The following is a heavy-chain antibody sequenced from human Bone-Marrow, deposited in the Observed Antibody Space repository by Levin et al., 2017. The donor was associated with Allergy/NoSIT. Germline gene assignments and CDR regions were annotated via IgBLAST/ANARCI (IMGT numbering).Heavy chain of an antibody. J-gene: IGHJ6*02. CDR2: INNNGGRT. Sequence: GGSLRLSCAASGFTFTNYAVGWVRQAPGKGLEFVSSINNNGGRTYYADSLKGRFTISRDNYSNTLYLHINSLRAEDTAIYFCVKSPHNYDNSCYYGMDVWGQGTTVTVSS. D-gene: IGHD3-22*01. CDR3: VKSPHNYDNSCYYGMDV. CDR1: GFTFTNYA. V-gene: IGHV3-23*01.